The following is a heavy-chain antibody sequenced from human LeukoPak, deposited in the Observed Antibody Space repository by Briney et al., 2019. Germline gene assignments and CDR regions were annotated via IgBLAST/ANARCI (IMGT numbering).Heavy chain of an antibody. CDR1: GVSISSSNW. CDR2: IYHSGST. CDR3: ARDGSVGATIFY. D-gene: IGHD1-26*01. Sequence: SETLSLTCAVSGVSISSSNWWSWVRQPPGKGLEWIGEIYHSGSTNYNPSPKSRVTISVDKSKNQFSLKLSSVTAADTAVYYCARDGSVGATIFYWGQGTLVTVSS. J-gene: IGHJ4*02. V-gene: IGHV4-4*02.